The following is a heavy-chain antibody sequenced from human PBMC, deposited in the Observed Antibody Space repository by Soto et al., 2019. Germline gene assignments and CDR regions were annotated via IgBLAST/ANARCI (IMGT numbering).Heavy chain of an antibody. Sequence: GGSLRLSCAASGFTFSNHAMHWVRRAPGKGLEWVSYISSSGSTIYYADSVKGRFTISRDNAKNSLYLQMNSLRAEDTAVYYCAAQGPGRGAFDIWGQGTMVTVSS. J-gene: IGHJ3*02. CDR1: GFTFSNHA. CDR2: ISSSGSTI. D-gene: IGHD3-10*01. CDR3: AAQGPGRGAFDI. V-gene: IGHV3-48*03.